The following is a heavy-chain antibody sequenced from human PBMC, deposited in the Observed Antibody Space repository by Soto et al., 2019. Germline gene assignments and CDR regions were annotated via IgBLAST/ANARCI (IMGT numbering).Heavy chain of an antibody. D-gene: IGHD3-3*01. Sequence: EVQLVESGGGLVQPGGSLRLSCAASGFTFSSYSMNWVRQAPGKGLEWVSYISSSSSTIYYADSVKGRFTISRDNAKNSLYLQMNSLRAKDTAVYYCARDRPPNYDFWSGYFLDAFDIWGQGTMVTVSS. V-gene: IGHV3-48*01. CDR3: ARDRPPNYDFWSGYFLDAFDI. CDR2: ISSSSSTI. J-gene: IGHJ3*02. CDR1: GFTFSSYS.